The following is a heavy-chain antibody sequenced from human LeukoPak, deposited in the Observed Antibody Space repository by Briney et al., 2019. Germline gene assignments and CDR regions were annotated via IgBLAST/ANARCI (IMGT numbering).Heavy chain of an antibody. D-gene: IGHD3-16*01. V-gene: IGHV3-73*01. CDR2: IRSKANSYAT. J-gene: IGHJ4*02. CDR1: GFTFSGSA. Sequence: GGSLRLSCAASGFTFSGSAMHWVRQASGKGLEWVGRIRSKANSYATAYAASVKGRFTISRDDSKNTAYLQMNSLKTEDTAVYYCAKPQIHDYVFTYWGQGTLVTVSS. CDR3: AKPQIHDYVFTY.